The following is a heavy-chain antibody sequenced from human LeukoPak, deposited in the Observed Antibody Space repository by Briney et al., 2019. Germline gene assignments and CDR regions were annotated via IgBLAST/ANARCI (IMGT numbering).Heavy chain of an antibody. V-gene: IGHV4-39*07. CDR2: FYYSGST. CDR1: GGSITSSSYY. CDR3: ARGGLSGYSFFMAV. Sequence: SETLSLTCTVSGGSITSSSYYWGWIRQPPGKGLEWIGSFYYSGSTYYTPSLKSRLTISIDTSKNQFSLKLSSVTVADTAVYFCARGGLSGYSFFMAVWGQGTTVTVSS. J-gene: IGHJ6*02. D-gene: IGHD2-15*01.